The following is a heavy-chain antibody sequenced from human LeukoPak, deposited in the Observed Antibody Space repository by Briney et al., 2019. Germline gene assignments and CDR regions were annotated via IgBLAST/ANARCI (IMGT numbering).Heavy chain of an antibody. CDR2: IYYSGST. J-gene: IGHJ4*02. D-gene: IGHD3-9*01. CDR1: GGSISSSSYY. V-gene: IGHV4-39*01. CDR3: ARHRADYDILTGYTFDY. Sequence: PSETLSLTCTVSGGSISSSSYYWGWIRQPPGKGLEWIGSIYYSGSTYYNPSLKSRVTISVDTSKNQFSLKLSSVTAADTAVYYCARHRADYDILTGYTFDYWGQGTLVTVSS.